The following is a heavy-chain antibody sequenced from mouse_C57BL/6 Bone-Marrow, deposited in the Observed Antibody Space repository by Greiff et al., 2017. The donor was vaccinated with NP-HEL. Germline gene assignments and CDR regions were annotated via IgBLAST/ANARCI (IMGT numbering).Heavy chain of an antibody. Sequence: EVMLVESGGGLVQPGGSLKLSCAASGFTFSDYGMAWVRQAPRKGPEWVAFISNLAYSIYYADTVTGRFTISRENAKNTLYLEMSSRRSEDTAMYYCARQGGTGTLFAYWGQGTLVTVSA. D-gene: IGHD4-1*01. CDR2: ISNLAYSI. V-gene: IGHV5-15*01. CDR1: GFTFSDYG. CDR3: ARQGGTGTLFAY. J-gene: IGHJ3*01.